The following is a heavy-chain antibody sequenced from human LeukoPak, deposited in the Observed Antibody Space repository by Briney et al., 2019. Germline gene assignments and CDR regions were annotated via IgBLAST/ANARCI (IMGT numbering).Heavy chain of an antibody. J-gene: IGHJ4*02. CDR2: IYYSGDT. CDR3: ARIIAGRLDY. D-gene: IGHD6-6*01. CDR1: GDSVSRDS. V-gene: IGHV4-59*02. Sequence: TSETLSLTCTVSGDSVSRDSWSWIRQAPGKGLEWIGDIYYSGDTNYDLSLKSRVTISVDTSKNQFSLKLTSVTAADTAVYYCARIIAGRLDYWGQGTLVTVSS.